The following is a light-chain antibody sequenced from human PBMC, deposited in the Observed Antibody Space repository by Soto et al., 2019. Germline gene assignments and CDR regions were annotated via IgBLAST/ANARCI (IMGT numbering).Light chain of an antibody. CDR2: GAS. CDR3: QQYNNWPPIT. V-gene: IGKV3-15*01. Sequence: IVMKHSPATLSVSPVERSTLWSSSSQSVSSKLAWYQQKPGQAPRLLIYGASTGATGIPARFSGSGSGTEFTLTISRLQSEDFAVYYCQQYNNWPPITFGQGTRLDNK. J-gene: IGKJ5*01. CDR1: QSVSSK.